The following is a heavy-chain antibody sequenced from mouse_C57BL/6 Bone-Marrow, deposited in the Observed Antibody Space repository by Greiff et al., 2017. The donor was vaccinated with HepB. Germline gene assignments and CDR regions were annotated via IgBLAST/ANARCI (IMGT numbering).Heavy chain of an antibody. CDR3: ARSDYGSSPFAY. V-gene: IGHV1-82*01. CDR2: IYPGDGDT. J-gene: IGHJ3*01. Sequence: LVESGPELVKPGASVKISCKASGYAFSSSWMNWVKQRPGKGLEWIGRIYPGDGDTNYNGKFKGKATLTADKSSSTAYMQLSSLTSEDSAVYFCARSDYGSSPFAYWGQGTLVTVSA. D-gene: IGHD1-1*01. CDR1: GYAFSSSW.